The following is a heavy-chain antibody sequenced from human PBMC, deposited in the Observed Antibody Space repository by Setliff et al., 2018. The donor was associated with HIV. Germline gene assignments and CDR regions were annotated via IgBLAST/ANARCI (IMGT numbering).Heavy chain of an antibody. Sequence: SETLSLTCTVSGGSISSGSYYWSWIRQPAGKGREWIGRIYTSGSTNYNPSLKSRVTISVDTSKNQFSLKLRSVTAADTAVYYCARETYYYDNPQYYYYYMDVWGKGTTVTVSS. V-gene: IGHV4-61*02. D-gene: IGHD3-22*01. CDR1: GGSISSGSYY. J-gene: IGHJ6*03. CDR2: IYTSGST. CDR3: ARETYYYDNPQYYYYYMDV.